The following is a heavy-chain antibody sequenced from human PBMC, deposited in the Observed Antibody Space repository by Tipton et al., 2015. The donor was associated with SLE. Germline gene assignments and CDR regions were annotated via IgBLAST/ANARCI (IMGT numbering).Heavy chain of an antibody. Sequence: TLSLTCAVSGYSISSGYYWGWIRQPPGKGLEWIGSIYHSGRTYYNPSLKSRVPISVDTSKNQFSLKLSSVTAADTAVYYCARRTTMVRGYWYFDLWGRGTLVTVSS. CDR1: GYSISSGYY. D-gene: IGHD3-10*01. CDR2: IYHSGRT. J-gene: IGHJ2*01. CDR3: ARRTTMVRGYWYFDL. V-gene: IGHV4-38-2*01.